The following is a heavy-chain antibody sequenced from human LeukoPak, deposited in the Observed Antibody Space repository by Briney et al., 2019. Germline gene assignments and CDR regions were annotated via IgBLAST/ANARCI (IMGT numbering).Heavy chain of an antibody. CDR1: GYTFTGYY. V-gene: IGHV1-2*02. Sequence: ASVKVSCNASGYTFTGYYMHWVRQAPGQGLEWMGWINPNSGGTNYAQKFQGRVTMTRDTSISTAYMELSRLRSDDTAVYYCASELSSSGWYFLNDYWGQGTLVTVSS. CDR3: ASELSSSGWYFLNDY. CDR2: INPNSGGT. D-gene: IGHD6-19*01. J-gene: IGHJ4*02.